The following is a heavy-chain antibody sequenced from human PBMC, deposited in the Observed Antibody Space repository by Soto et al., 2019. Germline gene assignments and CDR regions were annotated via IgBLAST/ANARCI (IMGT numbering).Heavy chain of an antibody. Sequence: PGGSLRLSCSASGFAFSSYAMHWVRQTPGKGLEYVSAISPQGGSTYYADSVKGRFTISRDNSKNTLSLQMSSLKPEDTAVYYCVKTRIEVQEIMGYYYGFDVWGQGTTVTVSS. D-gene: IGHD3-10*01. CDR3: VKTRIEVQEIMGYYYGFDV. V-gene: IGHV3-64D*06. CDR2: ISPQGGST. CDR1: GFAFSSYA. J-gene: IGHJ6*02.